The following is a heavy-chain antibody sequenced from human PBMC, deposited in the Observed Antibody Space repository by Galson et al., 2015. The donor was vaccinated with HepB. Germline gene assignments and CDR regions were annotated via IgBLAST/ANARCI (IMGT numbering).Heavy chain of an antibody. Sequence: SLRLSCAASGFTFSTYGMHWVRQAPGKGLEWVALIWYDGNNKYYADSVKGRFTISRDNSKNTLYLQMNSLRAEDTAVYYCARDKEGSDILLSFGELSGWFDPWGQGTLVTVSS. CDR1: GFTFSTYG. CDR3: ARDKEGSDILLSFGELSGWFDP. CDR2: IWYDGNNK. D-gene: IGHD3-10*01. J-gene: IGHJ5*02. V-gene: IGHV3-33*01.